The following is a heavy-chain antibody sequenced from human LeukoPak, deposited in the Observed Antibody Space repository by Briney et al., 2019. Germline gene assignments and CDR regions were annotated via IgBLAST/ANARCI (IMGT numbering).Heavy chain of an antibody. CDR1: GYSFTSYG. D-gene: IGHD4-17*01. Sequence: GASVKVSCKTSGYSFTSYGISWVRQAPGQGLEWMGWISAYNGNKNYAQKVQGRVTMTTDTSTSTAYMELRSLRSDDTAVYYCARAVRGHYGDYRGNNWFDPWGQGTLVTVSS. V-gene: IGHV1-18*01. J-gene: IGHJ5*02. CDR2: ISAYNGNK. CDR3: ARAVRGHYGDYRGNNWFDP.